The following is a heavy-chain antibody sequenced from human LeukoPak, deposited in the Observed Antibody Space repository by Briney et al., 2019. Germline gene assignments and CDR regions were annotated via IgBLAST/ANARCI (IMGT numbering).Heavy chain of an antibody. V-gene: IGHV3-49*04. CDR3: TREAGYYDSSGYYWSYFDY. CDR2: IRSKAYGGTT. J-gene: IGHJ4*02. Sequence: GGSLRLSCAASGFTFSSYAMSWVRQAPGKGLEWVGFIRSKAYGGTTEYAASVKGRFTISRDDSKSIAYLQMNSLKTEDTAVYYCTREAGYYDSSGYYWSYFDYWGQGTLVTVSS. CDR1: GFTFSSYA. D-gene: IGHD3-22*01.